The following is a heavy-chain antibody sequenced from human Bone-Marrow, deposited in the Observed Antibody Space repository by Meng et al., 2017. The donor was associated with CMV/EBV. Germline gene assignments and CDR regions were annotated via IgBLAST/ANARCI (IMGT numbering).Heavy chain of an antibody. Sequence: SVKVSCKASGDTFSSYAISWVREAPGQGLEWMGGIIPILGIANYVQKFQGRVTITADKSTSTAYMELNSLRSEDTAAYYCARCAVSLTQYYYYGMDVWGQGTTVTVSS. V-gene: IGHV1-69*10. CDR3: ARCAVSLTQYYYYGMDV. CDR1: GDTFSSYA. D-gene: IGHD4-23*01. J-gene: IGHJ6*02. CDR2: IIPILGIA.